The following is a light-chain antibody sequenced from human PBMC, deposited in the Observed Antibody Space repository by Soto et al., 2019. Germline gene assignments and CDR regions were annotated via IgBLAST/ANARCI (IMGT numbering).Light chain of an antibody. V-gene: IGKV1-5*03. CDR2: MAS. CDR3: QQYNSHSPWT. J-gene: IGKJ1*01. Sequence: DIHMTQSPSSRAGSVVDLGGIRCRISQSVSTWLAWYQQKPGKAPQVLISMASTLESGVPSRFSGSGSGTEFPLTISSLQPDDFATYYCQQYNSHSPWTFGQGTKVDI. CDR1: QSVSTW.